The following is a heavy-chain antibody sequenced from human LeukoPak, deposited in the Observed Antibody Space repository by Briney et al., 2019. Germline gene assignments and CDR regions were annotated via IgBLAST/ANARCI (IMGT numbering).Heavy chain of an antibody. D-gene: IGHD2-15*01. J-gene: IGHJ3*02. CDR2: IWYDGSNK. V-gene: IGHV3-33*01. CDR1: GFTFSSYG. Sequence: GRSLRLSCAASGFTFSSYGMHWVRQAPGKGLEWVAVIWYDGSNKYYADSVKGRFTISRDNSKNTLYLQMNSLRAEDTAVYYCARDKEDTTSGAFDIWGQGTMVTVSS. CDR3: ARDKEDTTSGAFDI.